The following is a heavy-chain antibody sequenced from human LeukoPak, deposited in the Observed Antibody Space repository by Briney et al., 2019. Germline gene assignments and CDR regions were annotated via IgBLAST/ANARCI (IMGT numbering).Heavy chain of an antibody. CDR3: ARGQYYGDGFDY. CDR2: IDYSGST. CDR1: GGSISTYY. J-gene: IGHJ4*02. Sequence: PSETLCLTCIVSGGSISTYYWSWIRQPPGKGLEWIGYIDYSGSTNYHPSLKSRVTMSVDTSKNQFSLTMSSVTAADTAVYYCARGQYYGDGFDYWGQGTLVTVSS. D-gene: IGHD3-3*01. V-gene: IGHV4-59*01.